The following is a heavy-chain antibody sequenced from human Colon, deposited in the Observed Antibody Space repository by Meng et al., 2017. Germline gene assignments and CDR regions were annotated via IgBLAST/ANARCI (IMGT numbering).Heavy chain of an antibody. CDR1: GDSVSSKTAV. Sequence: QPQLQPSGPGLVNPSQTPSLTCAISGDSVSSKTAVWNWIRQSPSRGLEWLGRTYYRAKWNHDYAESLRGRITINPDTSNNQISLQLNSVTPEDTAVYYCTRGLEFYRFEYWGQGTLVTVSS. J-gene: IGHJ4*02. D-gene: IGHD3-16*02. CDR3: TRGLEFYRFEY. CDR2: TYYRAKWNH. V-gene: IGHV6-1*01.